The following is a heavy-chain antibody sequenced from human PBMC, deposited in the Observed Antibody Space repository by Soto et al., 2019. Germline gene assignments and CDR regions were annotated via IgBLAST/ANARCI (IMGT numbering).Heavy chain of an antibody. CDR1: GGSFSGYY. D-gene: IGHD2-15*01. Sequence: QVQLQQWGAGLLKPSETLSLTCAVYGGSFSGYYWSWIRQPPGKGLEWIGEINHSGSTNYNPSLKSRVTISVDPSKNQFSLKLSSVTAADTAVYYCAREGGVVAATPDYWGQGTLVTVSS. V-gene: IGHV4-34*01. CDR3: AREGGVVAATPDY. CDR2: INHSGST. J-gene: IGHJ4*02.